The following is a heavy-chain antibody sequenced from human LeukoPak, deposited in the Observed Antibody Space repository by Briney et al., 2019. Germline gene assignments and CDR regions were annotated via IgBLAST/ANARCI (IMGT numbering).Heavy chain of an antibody. CDR1: GGSISSYY. J-gene: IGHJ4*02. Sequence: SETLSLTCTVSGGSISSYYWSWIRQPPAKGLEWIGYIYYSGSTNYNPSLKSRVTISVDTSKNQFSLKLSSVTAADTAVYYCARDSGWSSSWSPVCDYGGQGTLVTVSS. CDR2: IYYSGST. CDR3: ARDSGWSSSWSPVCDY. V-gene: IGHV4-59*01. D-gene: IGHD6-13*01.